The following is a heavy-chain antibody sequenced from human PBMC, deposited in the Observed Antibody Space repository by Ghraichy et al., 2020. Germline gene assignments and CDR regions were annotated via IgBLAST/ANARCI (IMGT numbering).Heavy chain of an antibody. J-gene: IGHJ4*02. V-gene: IGHV3-23*01. Sequence: LSLTCAASGFTFNSYAMSWVRQAPGKGLEWVSSISGSGGSTYYADSVKGRFTISRDNSKNTLYLQMNSLRADDTAVYYCAKDLQFLGGGQGTLVTVSS. D-gene: IGHD7-27*01. CDR1: GFTFNSYA. CDR3: AKDLQFLG. CDR2: ISGSGGST.